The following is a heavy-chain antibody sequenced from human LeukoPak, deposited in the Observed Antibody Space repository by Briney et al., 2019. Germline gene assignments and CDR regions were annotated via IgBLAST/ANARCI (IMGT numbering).Heavy chain of an antibody. CDR1: GGSFSGYY. D-gene: IGHD3-22*01. V-gene: IGHV4-34*01. CDR2: INHSGST. CDR3: ARPYDSSGYEYFQH. Sequence: SETLSLTCAVYGGSFSGYYWSWLRQPPGKGLEWIGEINHSGSTNYNPSLKSRVTISVDTSKNQFSLKLSSVTAADTAVYYCARPYDSSGYEYFQHWGQGTLVTVSS. J-gene: IGHJ1*01.